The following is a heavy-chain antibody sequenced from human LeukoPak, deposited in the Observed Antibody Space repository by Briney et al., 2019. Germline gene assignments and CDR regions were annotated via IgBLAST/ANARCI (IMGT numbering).Heavy chain of an antibody. J-gene: IGHJ4*02. CDR3: ASEIIPAAGVDY. D-gene: IGHD6-13*01. CDR2: IYYNGST. Sequence: SETLSLTCTVSGGSISSYYWSWIRQPPGKGLEWIGYIYYNGSTSYNPSLKSRVTISVDTSKNQFSLKLSSVTAADTAVYYCASEIIPAAGVDYWGQGTLVTVSS. V-gene: IGHV4-59*12. CDR1: GGSISSYY.